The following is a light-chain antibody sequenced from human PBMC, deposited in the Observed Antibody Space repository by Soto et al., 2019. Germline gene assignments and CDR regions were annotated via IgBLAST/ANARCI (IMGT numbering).Light chain of an antibody. J-gene: IGLJ2*01. V-gene: IGLV2-8*01. CDR1: GSDVGNYNY. CDR2: EVN. Sequence: QSVLTQPPSASGSPGQSVTISCTGTGSDVGNYNYVSWYQQHPGKAPKLMIYEVNKRPSGVPDRFSGSKSGNTASLTVSGLQAEDEADYFFSSHAGSKNVLFGGGTKLTVL. CDR3: SSHAGSKNVL.